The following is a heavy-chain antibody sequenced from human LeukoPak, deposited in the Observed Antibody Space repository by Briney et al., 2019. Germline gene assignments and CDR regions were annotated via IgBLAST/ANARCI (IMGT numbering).Heavy chain of an antibody. D-gene: IGHD1-26*01. CDR1: GGSFSGYY. J-gene: IGHJ6*03. V-gene: IGHV4-34*01. CDR3: ARRGRLLYYYYMDV. Sequence: SETLSLTCAVYGGSFSGYYWSWIRQPPGKGLEWIGEINHSGSTNYNPSLKSRVTISVDTSKNQFSLKLSSVTAADTAVYYCARRGRLLYYYYMDVWGKGTTVTVSS. CDR2: INHSGST.